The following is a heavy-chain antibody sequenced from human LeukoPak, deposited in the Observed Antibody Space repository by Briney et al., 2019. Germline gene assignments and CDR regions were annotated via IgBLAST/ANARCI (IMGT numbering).Heavy chain of an antibody. CDR2: IYSDGST. CDR1: GFTVSNND. V-gene: IGHV3-66*04. CDR3: VRRSVPGRPGY. D-gene: IGHD6-6*01. Sequence: GGSLRLSCAATGFTVSNNDIKWVRQSPGKGLEWVSLIYSDGSTHYTDSVRGRFSISRDNSKNTVYLQMNSLRGEDTAVYYCVRRSVPGRPGYWGQGTLVTVSS. J-gene: IGHJ4*02.